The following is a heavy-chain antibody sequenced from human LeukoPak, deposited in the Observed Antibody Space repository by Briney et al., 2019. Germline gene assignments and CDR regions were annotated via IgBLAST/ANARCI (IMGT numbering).Heavy chain of an antibody. CDR3: ARCRVATILSGSYPFDY. Sequence: SETLSLTCAVYGGSFSGYYWSWIRQPPGKGLGWIGEINHSGSTNYNPSLKSRVTISVDTSKNQFSLKLSSVTAADTAVYYCARCRVATILSGSYPFDYWGQGTLVTVSS. CDR2: INHSGST. V-gene: IGHV4-34*01. CDR1: GGSFSGYY. D-gene: IGHD1-26*01. J-gene: IGHJ4*02.